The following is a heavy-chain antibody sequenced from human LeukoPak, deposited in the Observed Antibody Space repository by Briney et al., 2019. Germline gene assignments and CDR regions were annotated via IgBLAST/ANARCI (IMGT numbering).Heavy chain of an antibody. V-gene: IGHV6-1*01. CDR1: GDSVSSNSAA. Sequence: SQTLSLTCAISGDSVSSNSAAWNWTRQSPSRCLEWLGRAYYRSKWNNDYAVSVKSRITINPDTSKNQFSLQLNSVTPEDTAVYYCATSRETYDFWSGYHRGRYYMDVWVKGTTVTVSS. CDR2: AYYRSKWNN. D-gene: IGHD3-3*01. CDR3: ATSRETYDFWSGYHRGRYYMDV. J-gene: IGHJ6*03.